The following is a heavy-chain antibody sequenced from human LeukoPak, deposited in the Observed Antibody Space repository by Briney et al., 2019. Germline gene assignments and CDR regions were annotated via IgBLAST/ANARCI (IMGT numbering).Heavy chain of an antibody. Sequence: ASVKVSCKASGYTFTSYAMHWVRQAPGQRLEWMGWINAGNGNTKYSQKFQGRVTITRDTSASTAYMELSSLRSEDTAVYYCARDQRYYYGSGSYYNPWYFDYWGQGTLVTVSS. CDR3: ARDQRYYYGSGSYYNPWYFDY. CDR2: INAGNGNT. J-gene: IGHJ4*02. CDR1: GYTFTSYA. V-gene: IGHV1-3*01. D-gene: IGHD3-10*01.